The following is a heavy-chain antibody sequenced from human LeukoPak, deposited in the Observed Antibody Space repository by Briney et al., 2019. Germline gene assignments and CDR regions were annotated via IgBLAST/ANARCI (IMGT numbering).Heavy chain of an antibody. CDR1: GGSFSGHY. CDR3: VRRGYFDY. D-gene: IGHD3-16*01. J-gene: IGHJ4*02. CDR2: INHSGST. V-gene: IGHV4-34*01. Sequence: SETLSLTCAVYGGSFSGHYWSWIRQPPGKGLEWIGEINHSGSTNYNPSLKSRVTISVDTSKNQFSLKLSSVTAADTAVYYCVRRGYFDYWGQGTLVTVSS.